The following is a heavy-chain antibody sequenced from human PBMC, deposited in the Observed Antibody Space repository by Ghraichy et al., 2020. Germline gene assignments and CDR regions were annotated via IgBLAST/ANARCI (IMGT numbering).Heavy chain of an antibody. CDR2: INSDGSST. Sequence: GESLNISCAASGFTFSSYWMHWVRQAPGKGLVWVSRINSDGSSTSYADSVKGRFTISRDNAKNTLYLQMNSLRAEDTAVYYCARGYCSGGSCYSKPGAFDIWGQGTMVTVSS. D-gene: IGHD2-15*01. CDR1: GFTFSSYW. V-gene: IGHV3-74*01. J-gene: IGHJ3*02. CDR3: ARGYCSGGSCYSKPGAFDI.